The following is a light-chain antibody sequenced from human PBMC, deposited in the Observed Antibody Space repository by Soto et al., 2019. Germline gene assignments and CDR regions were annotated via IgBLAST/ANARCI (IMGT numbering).Light chain of an antibody. V-gene: IGKV3-15*01. CDR2: GAF. CDR1: QSVSSN. CDR3: QQYNNWTLT. J-gene: IGKJ4*01. Sequence: EIVMTQSPVTLSVSPGERATLSCRAIQSVSSNLAWYQQKPGQAPSIXIYGAFTRETGIPARFSGTGAGTEFTRTISSLQSEDVEVDYCQQYNNWTLTFGGGTKVDIK.